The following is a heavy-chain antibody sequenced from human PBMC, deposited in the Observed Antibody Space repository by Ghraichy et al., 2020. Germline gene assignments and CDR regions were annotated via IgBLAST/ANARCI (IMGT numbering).Heavy chain of an antibody. D-gene: IGHD3-22*01. CDR2: IVVGSGNT. Sequence: SVKVSCKASGFTFTSSAVQWVRQARGQRLEWIGWIVVGSGNTNYAQKFQERVTITRDMSTSTAYMELSSLRSEDTAVYYCAAANPYYYDSSGYYYVGTFDCWGQGTLVTVSS. CDR3: AAANPYYYDSSGYYYVGTFDC. CDR1: GFTFTSSA. V-gene: IGHV1-58*01. J-gene: IGHJ4*02.